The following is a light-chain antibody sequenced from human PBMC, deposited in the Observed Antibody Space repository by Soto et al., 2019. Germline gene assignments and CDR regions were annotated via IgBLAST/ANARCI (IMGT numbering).Light chain of an antibody. J-gene: IGKJ5*01. CDR1: QSVSSA. V-gene: IGKV3-15*01. CDR3: QQYNNWPPIT. Sequence: EVVLTQSPATLSVSPGDRATLSCRASQSVSSALAWYQQKPGQTPRLLVYGASTRATGIPARFSGSGSGTEFTLTISSLQSEDFAVYYCQQYNNWPPITFGQGTRLEIK. CDR2: GAS.